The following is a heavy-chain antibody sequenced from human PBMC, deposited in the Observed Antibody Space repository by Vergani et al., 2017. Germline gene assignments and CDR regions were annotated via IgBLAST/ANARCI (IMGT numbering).Heavy chain of an antibody. Sequence: QVQLVQSGSEVRKPGASVKVACQVSGYSITEMTSHWVRQDPGKGLEWMGGFDPEHGEVTFEHHIQGRVTMTDDRTTDTAYMGLSSLRPEDTALYYSTIVTYYYDSSGYSLDYWGQGTLVTVSS. V-gene: IGHV1-24*01. J-gene: IGHJ4*02. CDR1: GYSITEMT. CDR2: FDPEHGEV. D-gene: IGHD3-22*01. CDR3: TIVTYYYDSSGYSLDY.